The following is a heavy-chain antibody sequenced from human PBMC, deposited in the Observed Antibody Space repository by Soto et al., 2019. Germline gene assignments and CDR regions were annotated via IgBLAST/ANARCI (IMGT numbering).Heavy chain of an antibody. CDR2: IYYSGST. V-gene: IGHV4-39*01. D-gene: IGHD4-17*01. Sequence: PSETLSLTCTVSGGSISSSSYYWGWIRQPPGKGLEWIGSIYYSGSTYYNPSLKSRVTISVDTSKNQFSLKLSSVTAADTAVYYCARNYGDYVGYFDYWGQGTLVTVSS. CDR3: ARNYGDYVGYFDY. CDR1: GGSISSSSYY. J-gene: IGHJ4*02.